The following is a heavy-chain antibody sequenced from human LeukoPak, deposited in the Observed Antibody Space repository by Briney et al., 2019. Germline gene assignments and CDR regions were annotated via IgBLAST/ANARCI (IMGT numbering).Heavy chain of an antibody. J-gene: IGHJ4*02. D-gene: IGHD3-10*01. CDR2: ISSSSSYI. V-gene: IGHV3-21*01. CDR1: GFTFSSYS. Sequence: PGGSLRLSCAASGFTFSSYSMNWVRQAPGKGLEWVSSISSSSSYIYYADSVKGRFTISRDNAKNSLYLQMNSLRAEDTAVYYCARGAQIITMVRGYFDYWGQGTLVTVSS. CDR3: ARGAQIITMVRGYFDY.